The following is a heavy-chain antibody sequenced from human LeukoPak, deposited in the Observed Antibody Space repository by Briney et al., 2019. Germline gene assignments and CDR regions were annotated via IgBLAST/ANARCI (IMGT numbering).Heavy chain of an antibody. CDR1: GYSFTNYW. D-gene: IGHD2-2*01. V-gene: IGHV5-51*01. CDR3: ARLGPSTSLGWYFDL. CDR2: IYPGDSDT. J-gene: IGHJ2*01. Sequence: GESLKISCKSSGYSFTNYWIGWVRQMPGKGLEWMGIIYPGDSDTRYSPSFQGQVTISADKSISTAYLQWSSLKASDTAMYYCARLGPSTSLGWYFDLWGRGTLVTVSS.